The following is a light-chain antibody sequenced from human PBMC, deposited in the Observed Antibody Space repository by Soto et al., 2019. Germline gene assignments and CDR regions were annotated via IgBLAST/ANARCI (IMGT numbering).Light chain of an antibody. Sequence: DIQVTQSPSTLSATAGDRVTITCRASQSISSWLAWYQHKPGKAPKLLIYDASNLDSGVPSRFSGSGSGTEFSLTISNLQPDDCATYYCQQYENYWTFGQGTKVDI. CDR2: DAS. V-gene: IGKV1-5*01. J-gene: IGKJ1*01. CDR3: QQYENYWT. CDR1: QSISSW.